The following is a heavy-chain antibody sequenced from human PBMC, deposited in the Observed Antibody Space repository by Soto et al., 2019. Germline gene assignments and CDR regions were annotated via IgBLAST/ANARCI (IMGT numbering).Heavy chain of an antibody. Sequence: GGSLRLSCAASGFTFTNAWIDWVRQAPGKGLEWVGRIKSKIDGRTTYFAAPVKGRFAISRDDAKNMVYLQMTSLKIEDTAVYFCATDSYSTTIVVRFDYWGQGTMVTVSS. V-gene: IGHV3-15*07. CDR3: ATDSYSTTIVVRFDY. J-gene: IGHJ4*01. CDR2: IKSKIDGRTT. CDR1: GFTFTNAW. D-gene: IGHD3-22*01.